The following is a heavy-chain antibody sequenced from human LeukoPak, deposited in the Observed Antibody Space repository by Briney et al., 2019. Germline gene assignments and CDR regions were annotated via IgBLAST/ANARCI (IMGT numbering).Heavy chain of an antibody. CDR3: ARYGVYAPDY. CDR1: GASLSSYF. V-gene: IGHV4-59*01. Sequence: PSETLSLTCTVSGASLSSYFWSWIRQPPGGGLEWIGYIYYSGSTYYNPSLKSRVTISSEPSKNQFSLKLTSVTAADTAVYYCARYGVYAPDYWGQGVLVTVSS. J-gene: IGHJ4*02. CDR2: IYYSGST. D-gene: IGHD2/OR15-2a*01.